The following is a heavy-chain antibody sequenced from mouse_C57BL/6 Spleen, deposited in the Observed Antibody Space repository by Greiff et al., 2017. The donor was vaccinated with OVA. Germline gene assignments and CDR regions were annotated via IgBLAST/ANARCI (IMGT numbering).Heavy chain of an antibody. CDR1: GYTFTSYW. Sequence: QVQLQQPGAELVKPGASVKLSCKASGYTFTSYWMQWVKQRPGQGLEWIGEIDPSDSYTNYNQKFKGKATLTVDTSSSTAYMQLSSLTSEDSAVYYCARREDSSGYFDYWGKGTTLTVSS. CDR2: IDPSDSYT. V-gene: IGHV1-50*01. D-gene: IGHD3-2*02. CDR3: ARREDSSGYFDY. J-gene: IGHJ2*01.